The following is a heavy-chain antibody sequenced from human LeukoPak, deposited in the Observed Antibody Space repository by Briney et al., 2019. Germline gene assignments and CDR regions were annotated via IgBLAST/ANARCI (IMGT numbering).Heavy chain of an antibody. CDR3: AKAPTVAPYYFDY. D-gene: IGHD4-23*01. V-gene: IGHV3-23*01. CDR1: GFRFSIYA. CDR2: ISGSGGNT. J-gene: IGHJ4*02. Sequence: TGGSLRLSCAASGFRFSIYAMSWVRQAPGKGLEWVSGISGSGGNTYYADSVKGRFTISRDNSKNTLYLQLNNLRAEDTAVYYCAKAPTVAPYYFDYWGQGTLVTVSS.